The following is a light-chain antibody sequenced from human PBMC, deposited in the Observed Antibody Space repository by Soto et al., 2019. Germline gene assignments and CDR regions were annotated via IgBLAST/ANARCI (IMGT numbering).Light chain of an antibody. CDR3: CAFGGVFGM. V-gene: IGLV2-11*01. CDR1: SADVGRFNY. Sequence: QSALTQPRSVSGSPGQSVTISCTGTSADVGRFNYVSWYQQHPGQAPKLIISDLTRRPSGVPDRFSGSKSGNTGSLSNSGLRPEDEADYYCCAFGGVFGMFGGGTKLTVL. J-gene: IGLJ3*02. CDR2: DLT.